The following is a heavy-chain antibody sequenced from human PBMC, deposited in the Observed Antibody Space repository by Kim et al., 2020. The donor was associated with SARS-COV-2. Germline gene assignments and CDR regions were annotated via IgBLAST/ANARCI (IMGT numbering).Heavy chain of an antibody. J-gene: IGHJ5*02. CDR1: DDYIRSGDYY. D-gene: IGHD3-9*01. CDR3: ARAYFDWWFAP. Sequence: SETLSLTCTVSDDYIRSGDYYWSWMRQPPGKGLEWIGNIHYTGSTRYNPSLKSRFTLSIDTSRNLFSLTLTSVTAADTAVYYCARAYFDWWFAPWGQGAPVTVSS. V-gene: IGHV4-30-4*01. CDR2: IHYTGST.